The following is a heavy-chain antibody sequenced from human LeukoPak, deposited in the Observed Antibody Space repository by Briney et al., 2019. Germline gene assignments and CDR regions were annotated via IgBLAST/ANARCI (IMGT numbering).Heavy chain of an antibody. CDR2: ISSRGSTK. CDR3: ALSSLSSCDY. V-gene: IGHV3-48*03. Sequence: GGSLRLFCAASGLTFSSCEMNWVRQARGKALDCVPHISSRGSTKYYAGSVKGRFTISRDNAKNSLYLQIDSLRAEDTAVYYCALSSLSSCDYWGQGTLVTVST. CDR1: GLTFSSCE. J-gene: IGHJ4*02. D-gene: IGHD6-13*01.